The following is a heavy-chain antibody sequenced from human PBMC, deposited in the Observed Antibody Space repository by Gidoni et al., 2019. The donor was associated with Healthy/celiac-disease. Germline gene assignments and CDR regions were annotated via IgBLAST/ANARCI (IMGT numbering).Heavy chain of an antibody. CDR2: IIPNFGTA. D-gene: IGHD1-7*01. J-gene: IGHJ6*02. CDR3: ARVVLTGTSPKDMGYYYYGMDV. Sequence: QVQLVQAGAEVKKPGASVKVSCKAAGGTCSSYATRWVRQAPGQGLEWMGGIIPNFGTANYAQKFQGRVTITAEKSTSTAYMELSSLRSEDTAVYYCARVVLTGTSPKDMGYYYYGMDVWGQGTTVTVSS. V-gene: IGHV1-69*06. CDR1: GGTCSSYA.